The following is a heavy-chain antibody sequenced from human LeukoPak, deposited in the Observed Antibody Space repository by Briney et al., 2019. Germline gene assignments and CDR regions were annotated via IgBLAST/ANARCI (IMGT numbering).Heavy chain of an antibody. Sequence: PSETLSLTCTVSGRSISSHYWSWIRQPPGKGLEWIGYIYNSGSTNYNPSLKSRVTISLDTSKKQFSLHLTSVTAADTAVYFCARDDYGVFDAFDVWGQGTVVTASS. CDR3: ARDDYGVFDAFDV. CDR2: IYNSGST. CDR1: GRSISSHY. V-gene: IGHV4-59*08. J-gene: IGHJ3*01. D-gene: IGHD3-16*01.